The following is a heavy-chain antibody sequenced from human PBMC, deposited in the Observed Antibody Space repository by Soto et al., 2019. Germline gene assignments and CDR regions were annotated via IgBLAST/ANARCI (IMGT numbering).Heavy chain of an antibody. V-gene: IGHV3-53*01. J-gene: IGHJ5*02. Sequence: EVQLVESGGGLIQPGGSLRLSCAVSGFAVSSNYMSWVRQAPGKGLEWVSVIYTGGSTYYADSVKGRFIISRDNSRNTVYLQMNTLRAEDTAVYYCARLEGYHASWGQGTLVTVSS. CDR3: ARLEGYHAS. D-gene: IGHD3-16*02. CDR2: IYTGGST. CDR1: GFAVSSNY.